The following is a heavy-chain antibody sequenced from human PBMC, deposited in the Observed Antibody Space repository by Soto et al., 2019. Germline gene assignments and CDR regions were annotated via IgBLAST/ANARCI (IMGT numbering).Heavy chain of an antibody. CDR3: ARGALRFLGNRFDP. CDR2: IYHSGST. Sequence: PSETLSLTCSVSGGFLSSSNYYWSWIRQPPGKGLEWIGYIYHSGSTNYNPSLKSRVTISVDTSKNQFSLKVNSVNAADAAVYYCARGALRFLGNRFDPWGQGTQVTVSS. CDR1: GGFLSSSNYY. V-gene: IGHV4-61*01. D-gene: IGHD3-3*01. J-gene: IGHJ5*02.